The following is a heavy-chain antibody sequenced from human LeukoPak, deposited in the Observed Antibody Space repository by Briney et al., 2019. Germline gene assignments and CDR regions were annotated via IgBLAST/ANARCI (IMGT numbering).Heavy chain of an antibody. CDR1: GGSFSGYY. CDR3: AKGFTYVSP. D-gene: IGHD3-10*02. J-gene: IGHJ5*02. Sequence: ETLSLTCAVYGGSFSGYYWSWVRQAPGKGLEWVSSISGIGATTYYADSVKGRFTISRDNSKNTLYLQLNSLTAEDTAVYYCAKGFTYVSPWGQGSLVTVSS. CDR2: ISGIGATT. V-gene: IGHV3-23*01.